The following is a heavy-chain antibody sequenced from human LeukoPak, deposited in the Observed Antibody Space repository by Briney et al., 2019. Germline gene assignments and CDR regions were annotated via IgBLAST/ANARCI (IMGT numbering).Heavy chain of an antibody. Sequence: ASVKVSCKASGYTFTGYYMHWVRQAPGQGLEWMGWINPNSGGTNYAQKFQGRVTMTRDTSISTAYMELSRLRSDDTAVYYCARGAERGIVLMVYAMTGYWGQGTLVTVSS. CDR3: ARGAERGIVLMVYAMTGY. D-gene: IGHD2-8*01. CDR1: GYTFTGYY. J-gene: IGHJ4*02. CDR2: INPNSGGT. V-gene: IGHV1-2*02.